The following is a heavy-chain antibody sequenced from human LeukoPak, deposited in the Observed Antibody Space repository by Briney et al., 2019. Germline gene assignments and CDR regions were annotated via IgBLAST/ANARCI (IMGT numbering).Heavy chain of an antibody. D-gene: IGHD4-17*01. CDR2: ISYSRNT. CDR1: GASNKNYY. V-gene: IGHV4-59*08. J-gene: IGHJ5*02. Sequence: SETLSLNCHVSGASNKNYYCSWIRQPPGERLEWIGYISYSRNTRYNPSLRSRVTMSVDTSSDQFSLNLNSVTAADTAVYYCARHDRTADYGDPNWLEPWGQGILVTVSS. CDR3: ARHDRTADYGDPNWLEP.